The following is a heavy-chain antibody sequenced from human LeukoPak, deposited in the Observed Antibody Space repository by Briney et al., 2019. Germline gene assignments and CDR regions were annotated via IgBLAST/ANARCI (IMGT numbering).Heavy chain of an antibody. Sequence: SETLSLTCTVSGGSISSHYWSWIRQPPGKGLEWIGHIYYTGNTNYSPSLMTRVTISVDTSKNHFSLKLNSVTAADTAVHYCARSYNSGSSYPFYFDFWGQGTLVTVSS. D-gene: IGHD3-10*01. V-gene: IGHV4-59*11. CDR2: IYYTGNT. J-gene: IGHJ4*02. CDR1: GGSISSHY. CDR3: ARSYNSGSSYPFYFDF.